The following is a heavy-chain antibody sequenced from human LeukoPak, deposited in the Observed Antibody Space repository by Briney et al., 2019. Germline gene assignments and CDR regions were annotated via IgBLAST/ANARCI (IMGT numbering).Heavy chain of an antibody. CDR1: GFTFSSYW. J-gene: IGHJ4*02. V-gene: IGHV3-7*01. CDR3: ERHGYGSSGIDY. Sequence: PGGSLRLSCAASGFTFSSYWMSWVRQAPEKGLEWVANIMQDGSETYYVDSVKGRFTISRDNAKNSLYVQMNSLRAEDTAVYYCERHGYGSSGIDYWGQGTLVTVSS. D-gene: IGHD3-10*01. CDR2: IMQDGSET.